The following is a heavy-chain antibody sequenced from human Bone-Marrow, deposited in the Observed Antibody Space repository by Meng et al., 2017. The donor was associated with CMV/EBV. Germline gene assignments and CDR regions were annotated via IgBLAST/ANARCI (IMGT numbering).Heavy chain of an antibody. V-gene: IGHV1-69*10. CDR2: IIPILGIA. J-gene: IGHJ4*02. CDR1: GGTFSSYA. D-gene: IGHD3-3*01. Sequence: SVKVSCKASGGTFSSYAISWVRQAPGQGLEWMGGIIPILGIANYAQKFQGRITMTRDTSTSTVYMELSSLRSEDTAVYYCARATLRFPDYWGQGTLVTVSS. CDR3: ARATLRFPDY.